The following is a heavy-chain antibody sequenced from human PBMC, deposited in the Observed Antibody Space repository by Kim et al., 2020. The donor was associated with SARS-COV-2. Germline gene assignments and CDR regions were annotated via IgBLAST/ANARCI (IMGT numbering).Heavy chain of an antibody. D-gene: IGHD4-17*01. CDR3: TSDPLYGDSDY. CDR2: T. J-gene: IGHJ4*02. V-gene: IGHV3-15*01. Sequence: TDYAAPVTVRFTISRDASKNTLYLQMTSLKTEDTAVYYCTSDPLYGDSDYWGQGTLVTVSS.